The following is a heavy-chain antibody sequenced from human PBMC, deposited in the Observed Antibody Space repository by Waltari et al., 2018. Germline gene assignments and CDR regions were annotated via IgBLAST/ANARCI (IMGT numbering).Heavy chain of an antibody. D-gene: IGHD1-26*01. J-gene: IGHJ4*02. CDR2: IYPGDSDT. CDR3: AKSGKPGQEMPVGATTGGGYFDY. V-gene: IGHV5-51*03. Sequence: EVQLVQSGAEVKKPGESLKISCKGSGYSFTSYWIGWVRQMPGKGLEWMGIIYPGDSDTRYSPSFQGQVTISADKSISTAYLQWSSLKASDTAMYYCAKSGKPGQEMPVGATTGGGYFDYWGQGTLVTVSS. CDR1: GYSFTSYW.